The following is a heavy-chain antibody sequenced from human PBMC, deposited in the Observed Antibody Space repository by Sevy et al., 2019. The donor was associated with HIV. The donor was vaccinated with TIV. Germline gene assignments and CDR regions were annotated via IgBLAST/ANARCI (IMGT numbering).Heavy chain of an antibody. CDR1: GGSISSYY. CDR3: ARVGHSYDFWSGSDYYYGMDV. D-gene: IGHD3-3*01. CDR2: IYYSGST. Sequence: LETLSLTCTVSGGSISSYYWSWIRQPPGKGLEWIGYIYYSGSTNYNPSLKSRVTISVDTSKNQFSLKLSSVTAADTAVYYCARVGHSYDFWSGSDYYYGMDVWGQGTTVTVSS. V-gene: IGHV4-59*01. J-gene: IGHJ6*02.